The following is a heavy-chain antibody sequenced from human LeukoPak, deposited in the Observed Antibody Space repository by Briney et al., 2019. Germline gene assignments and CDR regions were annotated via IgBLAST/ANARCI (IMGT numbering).Heavy chain of an antibody. V-gene: IGHV4-61*02. J-gene: IGHJ1*01. CDR3: AGVSASMVREVIIAEYFQH. CDR2: IYASGST. D-gene: IGHD3-10*01. CDR1: GGSVSSGSYY. Sequence: PSETLSLTCTVSGGSVSSGSYYWSWIRQPAGKGLEWIGRIYASGSTNYNPSLKSRVTMSVDTSNNQFSLKLTSLTAADTAVYFCAGVSASMVREVIIAEYFQHWGQGTLVTVSS.